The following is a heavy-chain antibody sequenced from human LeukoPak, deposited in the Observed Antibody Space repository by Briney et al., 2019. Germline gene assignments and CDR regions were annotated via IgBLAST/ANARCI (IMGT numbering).Heavy chain of an antibody. J-gene: IGHJ5*02. Sequence: PSQTLSLTCTVSRGSISSGSYYWSWIRQPAGKGLEWIGRIYTSGSTNYNPSLKSRVTISVGTSKNQFSLKLSSVTAADTAVYYCARGPHSSSLRNWFDPWGQGTLVTVSS. CDR1: RGSISSGSYY. V-gene: IGHV4-61*02. D-gene: IGHD6-6*01. CDR3: ARGPHSSSLRNWFDP. CDR2: IYTSGST.